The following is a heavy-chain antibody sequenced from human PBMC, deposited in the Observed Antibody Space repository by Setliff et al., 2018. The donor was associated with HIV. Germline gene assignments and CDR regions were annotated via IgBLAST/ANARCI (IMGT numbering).Heavy chain of an antibody. V-gene: IGHV5-51*01. CDR2: IYPGDSDN. D-gene: IGHD3-10*01. Sequence: GESLKISCKGSGYSFTSYWIAWVRQMPGKGPEWMGIIYPGDSDNRYSPSFQGQVTISADKFINTAYLQWSSLKASDTAMYYCASGSGIHWSDPWGPGTLFTISS. CDR3: ASGSGIHWSDP. CDR1: GYSFTSYW. J-gene: IGHJ5*02.